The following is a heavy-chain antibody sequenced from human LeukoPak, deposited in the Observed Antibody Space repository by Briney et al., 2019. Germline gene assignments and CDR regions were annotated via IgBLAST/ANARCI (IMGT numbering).Heavy chain of an antibody. J-gene: IGHJ6*02. CDR2: IWYDGSNK. D-gene: IGHD3-22*01. V-gene: IGHV3-33*08. CDR1: GFTFSSSG. CDR3: ARDQDDDTEYYYYYYGMDV. Sequence: PGGSLRLSCAASGFTFSSSGMHWVRQAPGKGLEWVAVIWYDGSNKYYADSVKGRFTISRDNSKNTLYLQMNSLRAEDTAVYYCARDQDDDTEYYYYYYGMDVWGQGTTVTVSS.